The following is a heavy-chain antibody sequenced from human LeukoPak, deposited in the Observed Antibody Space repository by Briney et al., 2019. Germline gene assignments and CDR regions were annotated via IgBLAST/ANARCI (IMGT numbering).Heavy chain of an antibody. CDR3: ARGGPSYGDYSSFDY. CDR1: GFTVSSYF. J-gene: IGHJ4*02. V-gene: IGHV3-53*01. D-gene: IGHD4-17*01. CDR2: IHSGGTT. Sequence: PWGSLRLSCAASGFTVSSYFMSWVRQAPGKGLEWVSVIHSGGTTYYADSVKGRFTISRDNSKNTLYLQMNSLKAEDAAVYYCARGGPSYGDYSSFDYWGQGTLVTVSS.